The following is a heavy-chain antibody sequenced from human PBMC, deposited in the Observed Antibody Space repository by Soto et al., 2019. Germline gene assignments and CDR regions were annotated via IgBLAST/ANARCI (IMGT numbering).Heavy chain of an antibody. V-gene: IGHV1-18*04. J-gene: IGHJ6*02. CDR1: GYAFTSYG. D-gene: IGHD5-12*01. Sequence: ASVKVSCKASGYAFTSYGFSWVRQAPGQGLEWMGWISAYNGYTHYAQKLQGRVTITTDTSTSTAYMELRGLRSDDTAVYYCARDKDRLQLGGNYYYILDVWGQGTTVTVFS. CDR2: ISAYNGYT. CDR3: ARDKDRLQLGGNYYYILDV.